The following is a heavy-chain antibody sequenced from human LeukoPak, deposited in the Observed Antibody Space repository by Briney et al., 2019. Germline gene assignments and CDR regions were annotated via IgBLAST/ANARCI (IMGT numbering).Heavy chain of an antibody. CDR2: ISYDGSNK. CDR1: GFTFSSYA. CDR3: ASSGWELDHFDY. V-gene: IGHV3-30*04. Sequence: PGGSLRLSCAASGFTFSSYAMHWVRQAPSKGLEWVAVISYDGSNKYYADSVKGRFTISRDNSKNTLYLQMNSLRAEDTAVYYCASSGWELDHFDYWGQGTLVTVSS. D-gene: IGHD1-26*01. J-gene: IGHJ4*02.